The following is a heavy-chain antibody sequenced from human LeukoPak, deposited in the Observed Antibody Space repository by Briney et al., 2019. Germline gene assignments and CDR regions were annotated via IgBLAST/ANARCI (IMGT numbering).Heavy chain of an antibody. D-gene: IGHD4-17*01. CDR2: IYYSGST. Sequence: SETLSLTCTVSGGSISSYYWSWIRQPPGKGLEWIGYIYYSGSTNYNPSLKSRVTISVDTSKNQFSLKLSSVTAADTAVYYCARLSPVTTCLDYWGQGTLVTVSS. V-gene: IGHV4-59*08. J-gene: IGHJ4*02. CDR1: GGSISSYY. CDR3: ARLSPVTTCLDY.